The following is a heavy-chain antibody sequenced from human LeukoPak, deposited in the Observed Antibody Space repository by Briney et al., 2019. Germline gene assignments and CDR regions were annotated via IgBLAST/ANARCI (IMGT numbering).Heavy chain of an antibody. CDR2: IIPIFGTA. D-gene: IGHD1-26*01. J-gene: IGHJ3*02. CDR1: GGTFSSYA. CDR3: ARGGSYDPSDAFDI. Sequence: ASVKVSCKASGGTFSSYAISWVRQAPGQGLEWMGGIIPIFGTANYAQKFQGRVTITTDESTSTAYMELSSLRSEDTAVYYCARGGSYDPSDAFDIWGQGTMVTVSS. V-gene: IGHV1-69*05.